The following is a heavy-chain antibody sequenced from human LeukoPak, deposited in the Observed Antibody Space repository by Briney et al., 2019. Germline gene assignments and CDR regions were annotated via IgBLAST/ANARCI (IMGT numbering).Heavy chain of an antibody. V-gene: IGHV3-21*01. CDR3: ARSYPSYCSSTSCPNNWFDP. Sequence: GESLRLSCAASGFTFSSYSMNWVRQAPGKGLEWVSSISSSSSYIYYADSVKGRFTISRDNAKNSLYLQMNSLRAEDTAVYYCARSYPSYCSSTSCPNNWFDPWGQGTLVTVSS. D-gene: IGHD2-2*01. CDR1: GFTFSSYS. J-gene: IGHJ5*02. CDR2: ISSSSSYI.